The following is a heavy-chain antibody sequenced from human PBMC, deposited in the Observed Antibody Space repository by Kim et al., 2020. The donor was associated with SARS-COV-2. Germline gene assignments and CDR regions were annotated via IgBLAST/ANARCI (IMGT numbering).Heavy chain of an antibody. V-gene: IGHV4-39*01. CDR3: ATLLPKRGYSSGWYVPGGYYYYGMDV. D-gene: IGHD6-19*01. CDR1: GGSISSSSYY. Sequence: SETLSLTCTVSGGSISSSSYYWGWIRQPPGKGLEWIGSIYYSGSTYYNPSLKSRVTISVDTSKNQFSLKLSSVTAADTAVYYCATLLPKRGYSSGWYVPGGYYYYGMDVWGQGTTVTVSS. CDR2: IYYSGST. J-gene: IGHJ6*02.